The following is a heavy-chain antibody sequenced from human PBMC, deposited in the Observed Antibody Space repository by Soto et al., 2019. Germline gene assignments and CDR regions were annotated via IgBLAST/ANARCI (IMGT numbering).Heavy chain of an antibody. CDR3: ARDSTYDILTGPNDY. CDR1: GFTFSSYW. CDR2: IKQDGSEK. D-gene: IGHD3-9*01. V-gene: IGHV3-7*01. Sequence: SLRLSCAASGFTFSSYWMSWVRQAPGKGLEWVANIKQDGSEKYYVDSVKGRFTISRDNAKNSLYLQMNSLRAEDTAVYYCARDSTYDILTGPNDYWGQGTLVTVSS. J-gene: IGHJ4*02.